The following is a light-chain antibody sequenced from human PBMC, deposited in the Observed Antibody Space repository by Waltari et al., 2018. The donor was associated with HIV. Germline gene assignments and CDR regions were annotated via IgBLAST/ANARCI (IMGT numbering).Light chain of an antibody. V-gene: IGKV3-20*01. CDR1: QSVSSTY. CDR3: QHYGN. Sequence: IVWTQSPRNLSLSPGVRAPVSCRASQSVSSTYLDRHQQKHDQAPRLLISGAATKATGIPDRFRGSASGTDFTLNISRLEPEDSALYHCQHYGNLGGGNTVE. J-gene: IGKJ4*01. CDR2: GAA.